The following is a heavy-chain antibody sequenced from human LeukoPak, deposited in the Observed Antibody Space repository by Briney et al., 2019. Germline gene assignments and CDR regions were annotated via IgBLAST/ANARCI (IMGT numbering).Heavy chain of an antibody. J-gene: IGHJ4*02. CDR1: GFTFSSYS. D-gene: IGHD1-26*01. CDR2: ISSSSSYI. CDR3: ARATLSWELQAFDY. Sequence: PGGSLRLSCAASGFTFSSYSMNWVRQAPGKGLEWVSSISSSSSYIYYADSVKGRFTISRDNAKNSLYLQMNSLRAEDTAVYYCARATLSWELQAFDYWGQGTLVTVSS. V-gene: IGHV3-21*01.